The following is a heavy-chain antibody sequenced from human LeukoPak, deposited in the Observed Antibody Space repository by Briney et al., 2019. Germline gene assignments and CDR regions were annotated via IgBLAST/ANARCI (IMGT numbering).Heavy chain of an antibody. CDR2: MNPNGGNT. J-gene: IGHJ4*02. Sequence: GASVKVSCKASGYTFTSYDINWVRQATGQGLEWMGWMNPNGGNTGYAQKFQGRVTMTRNTSISTAYMELSSLRSEDTAVYYCARVLYYYDSSGYRTYYFDYWGQGTLVTVSS. D-gene: IGHD3-22*01. CDR1: GYTFTSYD. V-gene: IGHV1-8*01. CDR3: ARVLYYYDSSGYRTYYFDY.